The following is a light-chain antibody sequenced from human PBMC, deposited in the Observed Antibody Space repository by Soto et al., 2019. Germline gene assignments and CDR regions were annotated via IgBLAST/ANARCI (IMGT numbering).Light chain of an antibody. CDR3: CSFTSSNTHV. Sequence: QSALTQPASVSGSPGQSITISCTGTSSDFGNYNLVSWYQQHPGKVPKLILFEANKRPSGVSGRFSGSKSGNTASLTISGLQAEDEADYYCCSFTSSNTHVFGTGTKLTVL. J-gene: IGLJ1*01. V-gene: IGLV2-23*01. CDR1: SSDFGNYNL. CDR2: EAN.